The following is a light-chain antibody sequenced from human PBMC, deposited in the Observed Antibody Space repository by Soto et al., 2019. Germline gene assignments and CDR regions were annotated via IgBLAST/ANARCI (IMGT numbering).Light chain of an antibody. V-gene: IGKV1-8*01. CDR3: QQYYSYPRSIT. J-gene: IGKJ5*01. CDR2: AAS. CDR1: QGISSY. Sequence: AIRMTQSPSSLSASPGDRVTITCRASQGISSYLAWYQQKPGKAPKLLIYAASTLQSGVPSRFSGSGSGTDFTLTISCLQSEDFATYYCQQYYSYPRSITFGQGTQLDI.